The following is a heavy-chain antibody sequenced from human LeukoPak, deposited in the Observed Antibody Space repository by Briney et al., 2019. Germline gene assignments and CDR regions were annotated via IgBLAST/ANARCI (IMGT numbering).Heavy chain of an antibody. CDR3: ARVECSGGSCYPSMDY. Sequence: ASVKVSCKASGYTFTSYGFSWVRQAPRQGLEWMGWISAYNGNTNYAQKFQGRVTMTTDTSTSTAYMELRGLTSDDTAVYYCARVECSGGSCYPSMDYWGQGTLVTASS. CDR2: ISAYNGNT. V-gene: IGHV1-18*01. J-gene: IGHJ4*02. D-gene: IGHD2-15*01. CDR1: GYTFTSYG.